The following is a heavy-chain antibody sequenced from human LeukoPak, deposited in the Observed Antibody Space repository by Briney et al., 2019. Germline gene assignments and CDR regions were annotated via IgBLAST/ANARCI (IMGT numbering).Heavy chain of an antibody. Sequence: GGSLRLSCAASGFTFTNYGMHWVRQAPGKGLEWVAVVWFDGTNKYYADSVKGRFTISRDNSKNTVYLQMSSLRAEDTAVYYCARDHVIKQAPPGYWGQGTLVTVSS. CDR2: VWFDGTNK. CDR3: ARDHVIKQAPPGY. J-gene: IGHJ4*02. V-gene: IGHV3-33*01. D-gene: IGHD3-10*01. CDR1: GFTFTNYG.